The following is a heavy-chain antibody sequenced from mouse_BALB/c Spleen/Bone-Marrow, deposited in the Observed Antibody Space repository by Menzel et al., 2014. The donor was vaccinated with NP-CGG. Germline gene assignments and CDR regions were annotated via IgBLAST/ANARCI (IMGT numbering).Heavy chain of an antibody. CDR3: ARRIYYAMGY. CDR1: GYAFTNYL. J-gene: IGHJ2*01. D-gene: IGHD2-1*01. CDR2: LNPGSGGT. V-gene: IGHV1-54*01. Sequence: VQLQQSGAELVRPGTSVKVSCKASGYAFTNYLIEWVKQRPGQGLEWIGVLNPGSGGTNYNEKFKGKATLTADKSSGSAYMQLSSLTSDDSAVYFCARRIYYAMGYWGQGTTLTVSS.